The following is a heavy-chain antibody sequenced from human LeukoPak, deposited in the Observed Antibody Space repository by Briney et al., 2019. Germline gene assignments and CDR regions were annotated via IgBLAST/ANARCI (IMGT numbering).Heavy chain of an antibody. J-gene: IGHJ4*02. CDR2: INVYNGNT. V-gene: IGHV1-18*01. D-gene: IGHD4-17*01. CDR1: GYTFSSYG. Sequence: ASVKVSCKASGYTFSSYGISWVRQAPGQGPEWMGWINVYNGNTNYAQKVQDRVTMTTDTSTSTAFMELRSLRSDDTAVYYCARRSMTTALSHFDYWGQGTLVTVSS. CDR3: ARRSMTTALSHFDY.